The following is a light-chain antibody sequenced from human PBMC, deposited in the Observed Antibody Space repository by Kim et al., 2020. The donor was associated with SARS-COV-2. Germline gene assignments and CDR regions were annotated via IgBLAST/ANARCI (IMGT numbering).Light chain of an antibody. V-gene: IGKV3-20*01. CDR1: HTVSNNN. Sequence: EIVLTQSPGTLSLSPGQRATLPCRASHTVSNNNLAWYLQKPGQPPRLLIYGASSRATGIPDRFSGSGSGTDFTLTINRLEPEDFAVYYCQQYDDSPTYSFGQGTKLEI. CDR2: GAS. CDR3: QQYDDSPTYS. J-gene: IGKJ2*03.